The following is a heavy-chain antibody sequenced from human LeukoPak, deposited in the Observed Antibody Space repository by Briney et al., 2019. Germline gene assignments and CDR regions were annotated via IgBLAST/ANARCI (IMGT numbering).Heavy chain of an antibody. D-gene: IGHD6-19*01. CDR2: INPDGGDK. CDR1: GFIFRDYW. V-gene: IGHV3-7*01. J-gene: IGHJ4*02. Sequence: GGSLRLSCAGSGFIFRDYWLTWVRQAPGKGLQWVANINPDGGDKNYVDSLKGRFTIFRDNAKNLLFLQMNSLRVEDTAVYYCAGPPQAGPFDYWGQGTLVTVSS. CDR3: AGPPQAGPFDY.